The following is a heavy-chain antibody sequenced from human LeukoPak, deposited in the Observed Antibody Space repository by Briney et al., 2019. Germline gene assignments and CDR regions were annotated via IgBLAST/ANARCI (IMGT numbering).Heavy chain of an antibody. V-gene: IGHV3-73*01. CDR3: TRHAQYSSGWYGVY. CDR2: IRSKANSYAT. Sequence: PGVSLRLSCAASGFTFSGSAMHWVRQASGKGLEWVGRIRSKANSYATAYAASVKGRFTISRDDSKNTAYLQMNSLKTEDTAVYYCTRHAQYSSGWYGVYWGQGTLVTVSS. CDR1: GFTFSGSA. D-gene: IGHD6-19*01. J-gene: IGHJ4*02.